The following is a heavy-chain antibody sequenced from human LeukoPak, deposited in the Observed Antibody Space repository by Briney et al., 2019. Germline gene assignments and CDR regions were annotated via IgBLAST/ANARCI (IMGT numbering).Heavy chain of an antibody. Sequence: GGSLRLSCAASGFTFSSYAMRWVRQAPGKGLEWVAVISYDGSNKYYADSVKGRFTISRDNSKNTLYLQMNSLRAEDTAVYYCARGRWSSSSYYFDYWGQGTLVTVSS. CDR3: ARGRWSSSSYYFDY. D-gene: IGHD6-13*01. J-gene: IGHJ4*02. CDR1: GFTFSSYA. CDR2: ISYDGSNK. V-gene: IGHV3-30-3*01.